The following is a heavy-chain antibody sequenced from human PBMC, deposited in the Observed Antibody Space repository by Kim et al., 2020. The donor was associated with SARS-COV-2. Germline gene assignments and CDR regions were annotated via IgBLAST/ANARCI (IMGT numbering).Heavy chain of an antibody. V-gene: IGHV3-48*03. CDR3: AREEWYSSSWYLTKLSGPFDY. D-gene: IGHD6-13*01. CDR2: ISSSGSTI. CDR1: GFTFSSYE. Sequence: GGSLRLSCAASGFTFSSYEMNWVRQAPGKGLEWVSYISSSGSTIYYADSVKGRFTISRDNAKNSLYLQMNSLRAEDTAVYYCAREEWYSSSWYLTKLSGPFDYWGQGTLVTVSS. J-gene: IGHJ4*02.